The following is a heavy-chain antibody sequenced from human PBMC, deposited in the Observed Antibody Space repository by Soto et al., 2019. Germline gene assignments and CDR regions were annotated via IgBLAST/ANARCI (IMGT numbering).Heavy chain of an antibody. V-gene: IGHV3-74*01. D-gene: IGHD2-8*02. J-gene: IGHJ5*02. CDR3: ARVPVGAYGKFDP. CDR1: GFALSSYW. CDR2: INPDGSRI. Sequence: EVQLVESGGGLVQAGGSLRLSCAASGFALSSYWMHWVRRVPGKGLGLVSRINPDGSRIDYADSVWGRFTISRDNAKNTLFLQMNNLRAEDTALYHCARVPVGAYGKFDPWGQGTLVTVSS.